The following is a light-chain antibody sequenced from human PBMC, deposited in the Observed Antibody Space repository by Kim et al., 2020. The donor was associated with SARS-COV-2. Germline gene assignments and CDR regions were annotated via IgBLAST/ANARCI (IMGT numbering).Light chain of an antibody. V-gene: IGKV3-11*01. CDR1: QSVSSY. CDR2: DAS. J-gene: IGKJ2*01. CDR3: QQRSNWPLYT. Sequence: LSPGERATRSCRASQSVSSYLAWYQQKPGQAPRLLIYDASNRATGIPARFSGSGSGTDFTLTISSLEPEDFAVYYCQQRSNWPLYTFGQGTSWRS.